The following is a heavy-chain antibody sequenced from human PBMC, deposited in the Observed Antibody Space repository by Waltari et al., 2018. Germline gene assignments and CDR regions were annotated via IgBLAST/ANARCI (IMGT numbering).Heavy chain of an antibody. CDR1: GGSISSSTYY. V-gene: IGHV4-39*07. D-gene: IGHD3-9*01. CDR2: SYYRGTT. Sequence: QLQLQESGPGLVKPSEPLSLTCTVPGGSISSSTYYWGWIRQTPGKGLECIGSSYYRGTTYHNPSLKSRITISIDTSQNQFSLKLYSVTAADTAVYYCARLPLNYAVDVWGQGTTVTVSS. CDR3: ARLPLNYAVDV. J-gene: IGHJ6*02.